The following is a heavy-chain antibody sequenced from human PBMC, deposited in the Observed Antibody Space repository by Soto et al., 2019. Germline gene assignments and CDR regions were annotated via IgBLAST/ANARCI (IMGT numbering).Heavy chain of an antibody. D-gene: IGHD5-12*01. Sequence: QVQLVQSGAEVKKPGASVKVSCRASGYTFTGYYIHWVRQAPGQGLEWMGWVNPKSGGSNYGQRFQGRGTMTRDTSISTAYMELSSLTYDDTALYYCARANSGDDDEFDYWGQGTLVTVSS. V-gene: IGHV1-2*02. CDR2: VNPKSGGS. J-gene: IGHJ4*02. CDR1: GYTFTGYY. CDR3: ARANSGDDDEFDY.